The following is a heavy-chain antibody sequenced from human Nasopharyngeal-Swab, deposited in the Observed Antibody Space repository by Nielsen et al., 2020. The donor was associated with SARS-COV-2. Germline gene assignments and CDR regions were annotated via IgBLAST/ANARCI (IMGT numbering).Heavy chain of an antibody. CDR3: VRSSSWYYFDY. CDR1: GVSIAYSTFY. Sequence: SATLSLTCTVSGVSIAYSTFYWVWIRQPPGKGLEWIGNIYYNGNTYQNPSLKSRLTISVDKSKNQFSLQLSSVTAADTAVYYCVRSSSWYYFDYWAQGTQVTVSS. V-gene: IGHV4-39*01. D-gene: IGHD6-13*01. CDR2: IYYNGNT. J-gene: IGHJ4*02.